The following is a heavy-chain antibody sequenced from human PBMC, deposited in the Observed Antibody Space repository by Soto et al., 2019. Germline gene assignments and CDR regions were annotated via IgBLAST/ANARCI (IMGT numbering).Heavy chain of an antibody. V-gene: IGHV4-59*01. CDR2: VYYSGST. CDR3: ARDTTPSL. CDR1: GASISSYY. D-gene: IGHD1-1*01. Sequence: QVQLQESGPGLVKPSETLSLTCTVSGASISSYYWSWIRQPPGKGLEWIGYVYYSGSTNYNPSLKCRVTISVDTSKNQFSLKLSSVTAADTAMYYSARDTTPSLWGQGTLVTVSS. J-gene: IGHJ4*02.